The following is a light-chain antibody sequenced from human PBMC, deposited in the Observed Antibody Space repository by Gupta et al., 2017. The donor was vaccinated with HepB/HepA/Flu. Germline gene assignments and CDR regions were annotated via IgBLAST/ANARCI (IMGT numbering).Light chain of an antibody. J-gene: IGKJ1*01. Sequence: EIVMTQSPATLSVSPGERATLSCRASQSVSSNLAWYQQKPGQAPRLLIYGASTRATGIPARFIGSGSGTEFTLTISSLQSEDFAVDYCQQYNNRPPWTFGQGTKVEIK. CDR1: QSVSSN. V-gene: IGKV3-15*01. CDR3: QQYNNRPPWT. CDR2: GAS.